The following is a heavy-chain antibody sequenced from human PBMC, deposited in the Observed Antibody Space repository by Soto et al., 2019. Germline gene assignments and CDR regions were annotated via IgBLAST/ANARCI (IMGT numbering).Heavy chain of an antibody. V-gene: IGHV1-69*13. D-gene: IGHD3-3*01. CDR3: ARDKRIFGVANYYYGMDI. J-gene: IGHJ6*02. Sequence: AASVNGDWKAFGYAYSSYVISRVSKEKKQGLEWMGGIIPIFGTANYAQKFQGRVTITADESTSTAYMELSSLRSEDTAVYYCARDKRIFGVANYYYGMDIWGQGTTGTVSS. CDR2: IIPIFGTA. CDR1: GYAYSSYV.